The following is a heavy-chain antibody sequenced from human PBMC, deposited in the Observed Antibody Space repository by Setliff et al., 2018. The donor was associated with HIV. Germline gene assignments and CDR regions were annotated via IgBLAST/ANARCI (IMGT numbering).Heavy chain of an antibody. CDR1: GGSFSGHY. CDR3: ARGSRSPLVNKFRVTPAFDY. D-gene: IGHD2-21*02. J-gene: IGHJ4*01. V-gene: IGHV4-34*01. Sequence: SETLSLTCAVSGGSFSGHYWSWIRQTPGKGLEWIGDISHSGSTNYNPSLKSRVTISVDTSKNQFSLRLTSVTAADTAVYCCARGSRSPLVNKFRVTPAFDYWGQGTLVTVSS. CDR2: ISHSGST.